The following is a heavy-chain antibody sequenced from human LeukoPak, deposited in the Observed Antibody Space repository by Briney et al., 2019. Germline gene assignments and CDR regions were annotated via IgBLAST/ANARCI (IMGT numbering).Heavy chain of an antibody. J-gene: IGHJ3*02. D-gene: IGHD2-2*01. CDR3: AKGNTRALGDAFDI. Sequence: GGSLRLSCAASGFTFSSYSMNWVRQAPGKGLEWVSSISSSSSYIYYADSVKGRFTISRDNAKNSLYLQMNSLRAEDMALYYCAKGNTRALGDAFDIWGQGTMVTVSS. V-gene: IGHV3-21*04. CDR1: GFTFSSYS. CDR2: ISSSSSYI.